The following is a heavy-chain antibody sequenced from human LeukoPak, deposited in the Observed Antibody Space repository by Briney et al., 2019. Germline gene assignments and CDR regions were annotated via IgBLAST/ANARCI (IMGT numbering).Heavy chain of an antibody. J-gene: IGHJ5*02. Sequence: GGSLRLSCAASGFTFSIYGTGWVCQAPGKGLEWLSYMSASGSVKYYADSVKGRFTISRADAKNSLYLQMNSLRVEDTAVYYCARGEWRTWGQGTLVTVSS. V-gene: IGHV3-48*03. CDR1: GFTFSIYG. D-gene: IGHD3-3*01. CDR2: MSASGSVK. CDR3: ARGEWRT.